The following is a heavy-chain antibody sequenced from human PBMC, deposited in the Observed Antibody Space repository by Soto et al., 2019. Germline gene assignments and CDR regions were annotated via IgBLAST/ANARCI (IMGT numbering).Heavy chain of an antibody. Sequence: QVQLVESGGGVVXPGRSLRLSCAASGFTFSSYAMHWVRQAPGKGLEWVAVISYDGSNKYYADSVKGRFTISRDNSKNTLYLQMNSLRAEDTAVYYCARDPVAYCGGDCRTFDYWGQGTLVTVSS. J-gene: IGHJ4*02. D-gene: IGHD2-21*02. V-gene: IGHV3-30-3*01. CDR3: ARDPVAYCGGDCRTFDY. CDR1: GFTFSSYA. CDR2: ISYDGSNK.